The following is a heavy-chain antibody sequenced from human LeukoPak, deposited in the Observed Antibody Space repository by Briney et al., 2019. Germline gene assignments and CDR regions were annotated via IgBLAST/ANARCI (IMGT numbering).Heavy chain of an antibody. CDR2: ISWNSGSI. CDR1: GFTFDDYA. J-gene: IGHJ6*03. CDR3: AKIAARYYYYYYMDV. Sequence: PGGSLRLSCAASGFTFDDYAMHWVRQAPGKGLEWVSGISWNSGSIGHADSVRGRFTIYTDNAKISLYLQMNSLRAEDMALYYCAKIAARYYYYYYMDVWGKGTTVTVSS. D-gene: IGHD6-6*01. V-gene: IGHV3-9*03.